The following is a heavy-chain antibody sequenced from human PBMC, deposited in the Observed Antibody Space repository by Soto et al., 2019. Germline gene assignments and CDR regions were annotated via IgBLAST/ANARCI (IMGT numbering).Heavy chain of an antibody. CDR3: SRQGGYSSSWNNYYYYMDV. CDR2: IYYSGST. Sequence: SETLSLTCTVSGGSISSSSYYWGWIRQPPGKGLEWIGSIYYSGSTYYIPSLKSRVTISVDTSKNQFSLKLSSVTAADTAVYYCSRQGGYSSSWNNYYYYMDVWGKGTTVTVSS. CDR1: GGSISSSSYY. V-gene: IGHV4-39*01. D-gene: IGHD6-13*01. J-gene: IGHJ6*03.